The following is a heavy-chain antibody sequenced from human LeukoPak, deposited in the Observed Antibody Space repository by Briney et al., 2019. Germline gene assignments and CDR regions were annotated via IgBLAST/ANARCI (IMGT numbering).Heavy chain of an antibody. J-gene: IGHJ6*03. D-gene: IGHD4-17*01. Sequence: ASVKVSCKASGGTFSDYALSWVRQAPGQGLEWMGWISAYNGNTNYAQKIQGRVTMTTDTSTSTAYMELRSLRSDDTAVYYCARRGGKNYGDYVVYYYYMDVWGKGTTVTVSS. CDR3: ARRGGKNYGDYVVYYYYMDV. V-gene: IGHV1-18*01. CDR1: GGTFSDYA. CDR2: ISAYNGNT.